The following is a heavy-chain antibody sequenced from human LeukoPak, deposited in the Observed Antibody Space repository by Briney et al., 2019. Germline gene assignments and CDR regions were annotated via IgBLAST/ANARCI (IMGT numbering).Heavy chain of an antibody. CDR1: GGSFSGYY. V-gene: IGHV4-34*01. CDR3: ARVGRITIFGVVAGGFDI. J-gene: IGHJ3*02. CDR2: INHSGST. Sequence: SETLSLTCAVYGGSFSGYYWSWIRQPPGKGLEWIGEINHSGSTNYNPSLKSRVTISVDTSKNQFSLKLSSVTAADTAVYYCARVGRITIFGVVAGGFDIWGQGTMVTVSS. D-gene: IGHD3-3*01.